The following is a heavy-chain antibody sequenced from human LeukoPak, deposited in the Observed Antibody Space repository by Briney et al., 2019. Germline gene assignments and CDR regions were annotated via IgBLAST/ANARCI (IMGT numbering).Heavy chain of an antibody. J-gene: IGHJ5*02. CDR1: GYTFTSYY. CDR3: ARVVPAAMRRAHGNWFDP. CDR2: INHSGGST. D-gene: IGHD2-2*01. Sequence: ASVKVSCKASGYTFTSYYMHWVRQAPGQGLEWMGIINHSGGSTSYAQKFQGRVTMTRDTSTSTVYMELSSLRSEDTAVYYCARVVPAAMRRAHGNWFDPWGQGTLVTVSS. V-gene: IGHV1-46*01.